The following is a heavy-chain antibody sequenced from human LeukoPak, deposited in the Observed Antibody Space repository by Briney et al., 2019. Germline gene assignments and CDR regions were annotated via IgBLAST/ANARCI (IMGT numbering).Heavy chain of an antibody. D-gene: IGHD2-21*02. CDR3: TTFPNCGGDCYPDY. V-gene: IGHV3-73*01. J-gene: IGHJ4*02. CDR2: IRSKANSYAT. Sequence: GGSLRLSCAASGFTFSGSAMHWVRQASGKGLEWVGRIRSKANSYATAYAASVKGRFTISRDDSKNTAYLQMNSLKTEDTAVYYCTTFPNCGGDCYPDYWGQGTLVTVSS. CDR1: GFTFSGSA.